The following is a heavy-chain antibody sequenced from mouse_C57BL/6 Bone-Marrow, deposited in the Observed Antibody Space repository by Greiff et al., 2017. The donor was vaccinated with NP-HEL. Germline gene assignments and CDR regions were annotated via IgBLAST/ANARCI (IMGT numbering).Heavy chain of an antibody. CDR2: IWWDDDK. D-gene: IGHD1-1*01. Sequence: QVTLKESGPGILQPSQTLSLTCSFSGFSLSTFGMGVGWIRQPSGKGLEWLAHIWWDDDKYYNPALKSRLTISKDTSKNQVFLKIANVDTADTATYYCARMNGYGGLLRGWFAYWGQGTLVTVSA. J-gene: IGHJ3*01. CDR1: GFSLSTFGMG. V-gene: IGHV8-8*01. CDR3: ARMNGYGGLLRGWFAY.